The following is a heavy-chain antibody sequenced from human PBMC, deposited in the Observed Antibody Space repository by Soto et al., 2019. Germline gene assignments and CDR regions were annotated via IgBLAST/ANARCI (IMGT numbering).Heavy chain of an antibody. Sequence: SETLSLTCAVSGGSISSGGYSWSWIRQPPGKGLEWIGYIYHSGSTYYNPSLKSRVTISVDTSKNQFSLKLNSMTAADTAVYYCARRSKKTGDFDYYYGMDVWGQGTTVTVSS. J-gene: IGHJ6*02. CDR2: IYHSGST. D-gene: IGHD7-27*01. CDR1: GGSISSGGYS. V-gene: IGHV4-30-2*01. CDR3: ARRSKKTGDFDYYYGMDV.